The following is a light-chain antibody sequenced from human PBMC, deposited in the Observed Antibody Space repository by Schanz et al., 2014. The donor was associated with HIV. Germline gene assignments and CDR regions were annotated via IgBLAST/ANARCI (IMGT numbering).Light chain of an antibody. CDR1: SSNIGAGYD. CDR2: GNS. Sequence: QSVLTQPPSVSGAPGQRVTISCTGSSSNIGAGYDVHWYQQLPGTAPKLLIYGNSNRPSGVPDRFSGSKSGTSASLAIPGHQTGEDADYYCGTWDSSLSAGYVIFGGGTKLTVL. V-gene: IGLV1-40*01. J-gene: IGLJ2*01. CDR3: GTWDSSLSAGYVI.